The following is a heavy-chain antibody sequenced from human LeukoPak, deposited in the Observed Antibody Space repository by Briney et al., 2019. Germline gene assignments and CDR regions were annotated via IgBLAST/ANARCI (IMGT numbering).Heavy chain of an antibody. CDR2: ISSSGSTI. CDR1: GFTFSSYE. D-gene: IGHD1-20*01. J-gene: IGHJ4*02. V-gene: IGHV3-48*03. CDR3: AKAYNWNDFDY. Sequence: GGSLRLSCAASGFTFSSYEMNWVRQAPGKGLEWVSYISSSGSTIYYADSVKGRFTISRDNSKNTLYLQMNSLRAEDTAVYYCAKAYNWNDFDYWGQGTLVTVSS.